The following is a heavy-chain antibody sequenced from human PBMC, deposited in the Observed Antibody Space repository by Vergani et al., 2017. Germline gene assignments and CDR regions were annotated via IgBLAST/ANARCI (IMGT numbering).Heavy chain of an antibody. D-gene: IGHD3-10*01. Sequence: QVQLVQSGAEVKKPGSSVKVSCKASGGTFSSYAISWVRQAPGQGLEWMGGIIPIFGTANYAQKFQGRVTITADESTSTADMELRSLRSEDTAVYYCAGERPHRGAFDIWGQGTMVTVSS. CDR2: IIPIFGTA. V-gene: IGHV1-69*01. CDR3: AGERPHRGAFDI. CDR1: GGTFSSYA. J-gene: IGHJ3*02.